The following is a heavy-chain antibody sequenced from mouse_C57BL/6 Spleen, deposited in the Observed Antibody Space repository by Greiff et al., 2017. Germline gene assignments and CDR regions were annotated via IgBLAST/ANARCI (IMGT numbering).Heavy chain of an antibody. CDR3: ARSSSSWFAY. CDR2: IDPSDSYT. D-gene: IGHD1-1*01. V-gene: IGHV1-69*01. Sequence: QVQLQQPGAELVKPGASVKMSCKASGYTFTSYWMHWVKQRPGQGLEWIGEIDPSDSYTNYNQKFKGKSTLTVDKSSSTAYMQLSSLTSEDSAVYYCARSSSSWFAYWGQGTLVTVSA. J-gene: IGHJ3*01. CDR1: GYTFTSYW.